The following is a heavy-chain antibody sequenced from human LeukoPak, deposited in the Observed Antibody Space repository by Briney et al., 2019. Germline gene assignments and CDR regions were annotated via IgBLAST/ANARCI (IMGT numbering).Heavy chain of an antibody. CDR3: ARERVTTTSFDY. CDR2: IKQDGGAK. V-gene: IGHV3-7*01. CDR1: GFTFTNYG. Sequence: GGSLRLSCAASGFTFTNYGMNWLRQAPGKGLEWVANIKQDGGAKNYVDSVKGRFTISRDNAKNSLYLQMNNLRVEDTAVYYCARERVTTTSFDYWGQGVLVTVSS. D-gene: IGHD2/OR15-2a*01. J-gene: IGHJ4*02.